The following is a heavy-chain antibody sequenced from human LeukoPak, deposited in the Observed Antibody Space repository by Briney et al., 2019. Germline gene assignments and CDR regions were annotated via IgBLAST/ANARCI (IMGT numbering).Heavy chain of an antibody. J-gene: IGHJ4*02. CDR2: IRYDGSNK. Sequence: GGSLRLSCAASGFTFSSYGMHWVRQAPGKGLEWVAFIRYDGSNKYYADSVKGRFTISRDNSKNTLYLQMNSLRAEDNAVYYCAKCSGSYYSFDYWGQGTLVTVSS. D-gene: IGHD1-26*01. CDR1: GFTFSSYG. V-gene: IGHV3-30*02. CDR3: AKCSGSYYSFDY.